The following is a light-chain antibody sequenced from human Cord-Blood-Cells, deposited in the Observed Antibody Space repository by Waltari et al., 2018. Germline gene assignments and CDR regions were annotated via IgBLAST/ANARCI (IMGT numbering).Light chain of an antibody. CDR3: QQSYSTPRT. CDR1: QSISSY. J-gene: IGKJ1*01. CDR2: AAS. V-gene: IGKV1-39*01. Sequence: DIQMTQSPSSLSASVGDRVIITCRASQSISSYLNGYQQKPGKAPKLLIYAASSLQSGVPSRFSGSGSGTDFTLTISSLQPEDFATYYCQQSYSTPRTFGQGTKVEIK.